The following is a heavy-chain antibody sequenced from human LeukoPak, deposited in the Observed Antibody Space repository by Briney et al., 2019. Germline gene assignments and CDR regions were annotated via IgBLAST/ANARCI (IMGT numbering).Heavy chain of an antibody. CDR1: GFTFSSYA. D-gene: IGHD6-19*01. V-gene: IGHV3-30*04. J-gene: IGHJ4*02. CDR2: ISYDGSNK. CDR3: AKDPLRYSSGWQYYFDY. Sequence: GRSLRLSCAASGFTFSSYAMHWVRQAPGKGLEWVAVISYDGSNKYYADSVKGRFTISRDNSKNTLYLQMNSLRAEDTAVYYCAKDPLRYSSGWQYYFDYWGQGTLVTVSS.